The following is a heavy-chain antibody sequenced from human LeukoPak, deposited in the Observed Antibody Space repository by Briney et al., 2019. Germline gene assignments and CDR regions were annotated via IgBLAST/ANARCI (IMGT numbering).Heavy chain of an antibody. Sequence: PSETLSLTCAVYGGSFSGYYWSWIRQPPGKGLEWIGEINHSGSTNYNPSLKSRVTISVDTSKNQFSLKLSSVTAADTTVFSCSAPVKRGGWGVSRYYMDVWGKGTTVTVSS. J-gene: IGHJ6*03. CDR2: INHSGST. D-gene: IGHD3-10*01. V-gene: IGHV4-34*01. CDR1: GGSFSGYY. CDR3: SAPVKRGGWGVSRYYMDV.